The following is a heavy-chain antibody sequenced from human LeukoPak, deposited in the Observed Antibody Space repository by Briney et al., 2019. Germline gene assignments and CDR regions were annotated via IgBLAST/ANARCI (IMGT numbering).Heavy chain of an antibody. J-gene: IGHJ6*02. Sequence: ASVKVSCKASGYTLTSYGISWVRRAPGQGLEWMGWISAYNGNTNYAQKLQGRVTMTTDTSTSTAYMELRSLRSDDTAVYYCASGVYGDYVGYYGMDVWGQGTTVTVSS. CDR1: GYTLTSYG. V-gene: IGHV1-18*01. CDR3: ASGVYGDYVGYYGMDV. D-gene: IGHD4-17*01. CDR2: ISAYNGNT.